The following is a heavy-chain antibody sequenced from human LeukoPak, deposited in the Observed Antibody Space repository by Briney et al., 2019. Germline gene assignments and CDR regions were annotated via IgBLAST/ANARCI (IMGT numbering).Heavy chain of an antibody. CDR3: ARDLAWNY. J-gene: IGHJ4*02. CDR1: SGPIGNYH. D-gene: IGHD1-1*01. CDR2: ILYSGST. V-gene: IGHV4-59*01. Sequence: PSETLSLTCTVSSGPIGNYHWSWTRQPPGKRREWIGHILYSGSTNYNPSLKSPVTMSVDTSQNQFSLKLNSVTAADTAVYYCARDLAWNYWGQGILVTVSS.